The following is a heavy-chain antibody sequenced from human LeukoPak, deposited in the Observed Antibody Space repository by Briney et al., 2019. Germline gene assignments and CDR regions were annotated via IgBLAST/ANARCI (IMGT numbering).Heavy chain of an antibody. J-gene: IGHJ4*02. CDR1: GGTFSSYA. V-gene: IGHV1-69*04. Sequence: SAKVSCKASGGTFSSYAISWVRQAPGQGLEWMGRIIPILGIANYAQKFQGRVTITADKSTSTAYMELSSLRSEDTAVYYCARVARLGGMATITGRDYWGQGTLVTVSS. D-gene: IGHD5-24*01. CDR2: IIPILGIA. CDR3: ARVARLGGMATITGRDY.